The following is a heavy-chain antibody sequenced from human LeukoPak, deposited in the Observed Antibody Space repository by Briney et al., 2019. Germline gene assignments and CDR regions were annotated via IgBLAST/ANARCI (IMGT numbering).Heavy chain of an antibody. Sequence: AGSLRLSCAASGFTFSDCYMSWISQAPGKGLEWVSYISSSGSTIYYADSVKGRFTISRDNAKNSLYLQMNSLRAEDTAVYYCAREVKGEYCSSTSCSRVGDVWGQGTTVTVSS. CDR1: GFTFSDCY. CDR2: ISSSGSTI. D-gene: IGHD2-2*01. V-gene: IGHV3-11*01. J-gene: IGHJ6*02. CDR3: AREVKGEYCSSTSCSRVGDV.